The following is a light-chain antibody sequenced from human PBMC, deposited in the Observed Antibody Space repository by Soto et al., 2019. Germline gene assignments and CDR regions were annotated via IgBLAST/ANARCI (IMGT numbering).Light chain of an antibody. J-gene: IGKJ4*01. CDR3: PQYGSSPLT. CDR2: GAS. V-gene: IGKV3-20*01. CDR1: QSVSSSY. Sequence: EIVLTQSPGTLSLSPGERATLSCRASQSVSSSYLAWYQQKPGQAPRLLIYGASSRATGIPDRFSGSGSGTAFTLTISRLEPEDFAVSYCPQYGSSPLTFGGGTKVEIK.